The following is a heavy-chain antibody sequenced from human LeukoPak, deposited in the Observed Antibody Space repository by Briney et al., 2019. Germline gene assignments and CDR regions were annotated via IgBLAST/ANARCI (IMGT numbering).Heavy chain of an antibody. CDR1: GFPFSTYV. CDR2: ISYDGSNE. CDR3: ARGEGSGYDKTIDY. Sequence: GGSLRLSCAASGFPFSTYVMHWVRQAPGKGLEWVALISYDGSNEYYAESVKGRFTISRDNSKNTLYLQMNSLRAEDPAVYYCARGEGSGYDKTIDYWGQGTLVTVSS. J-gene: IGHJ4*02. V-gene: IGHV3-30-3*01. D-gene: IGHD5-12*01.